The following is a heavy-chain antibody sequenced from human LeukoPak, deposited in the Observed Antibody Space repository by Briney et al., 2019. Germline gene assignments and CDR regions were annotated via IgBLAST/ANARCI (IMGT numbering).Heavy chain of an antibody. V-gene: IGHV3-30*18. CDR3: AKGLHYHGCLDF. CDR2: ISFDGTNK. CDR1: GFTFRSYG. D-gene: IGHD3-10*01. Sequence: GGSLRLSCAASGFTFRSYGMHWVRQAPGKGLEWVAVISFDGTNKYSADSVKGRFTISRDSSKNTLYLQMNSLRVEDTAVYYCAKGLHYHGCLDFWGQGTLVTVSS. J-gene: IGHJ4*02.